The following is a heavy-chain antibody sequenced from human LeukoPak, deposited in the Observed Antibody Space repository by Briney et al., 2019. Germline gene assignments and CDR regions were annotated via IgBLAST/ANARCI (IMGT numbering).Heavy chain of an antibody. D-gene: IGHD3-10*01. V-gene: IGHV3-33*01. Sequence: PGGSLRLSCAASGFTFSSYGMHWVRQAPGKGLEWVAVIWYDGSNKYYADSVKGRFTISRDNSKNTLYLQMNSLRAEDTAVYYCARDGNVLWFRGLGYWFDPWGQRTLVTVSS. CDR1: GFTFSSYG. CDR2: IWYDGSNK. CDR3: ARDGNVLWFRGLGYWFDP. J-gene: IGHJ5*02.